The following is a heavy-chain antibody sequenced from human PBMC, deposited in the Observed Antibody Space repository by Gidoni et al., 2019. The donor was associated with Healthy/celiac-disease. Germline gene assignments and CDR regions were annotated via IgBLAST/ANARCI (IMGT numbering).Heavy chain of an antibody. J-gene: IGHJ3*02. V-gene: IGHV3-33*01. CDR2: IWYDGSNK. D-gene: IGHD2-15*01. CDR1: DFTFSSYG. Sequence: QVQLVASGGGVVQPGRSLRLYGAASDFTFSSYGVHWVRLAPGKGLEWVAVIWYDGSNKYYAYAVKGLFTISRDNSKNTLYLQMNSLRAEDTAVYYCARDQDFAFDIWGQVTMVTVSS. CDR3: ARDQDFAFDI.